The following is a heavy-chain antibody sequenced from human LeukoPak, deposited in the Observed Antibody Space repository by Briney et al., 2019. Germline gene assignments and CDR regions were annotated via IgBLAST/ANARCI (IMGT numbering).Heavy chain of an antibody. D-gene: IGHD3-22*01. V-gene: IGHV3-9*01. CDR2: ISWNSGSI. CDR1: GFTVSSDY. CDR3: AKEYDSSGYLDY. J-gene: IGHJ4*02. Sequence: GGSLRLSCAASGFTVSSDYMSWVRQAPGKGLEWVSGISWNSGSIGYADSVKGRFTISRDNAKNSLYLQMNSLRAEDTALYYWAKEYDSSGYLDYWGQGTLVTVSS.